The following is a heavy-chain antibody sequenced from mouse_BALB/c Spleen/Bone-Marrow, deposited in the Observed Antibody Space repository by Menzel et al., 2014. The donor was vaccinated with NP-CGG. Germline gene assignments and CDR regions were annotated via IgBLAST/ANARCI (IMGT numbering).Heavy chain of an antibody. J-gene: IGHJ3*01. Sequence: EIGIPQAWTAVAAPGASGRLSCTDSDFNIKDTYMHWVKQRPEQGLEWIGRIDPANGNTKYDPKFQGKVTITADTSSNTAYLQLSSLTTEDTAVYYCARGWGAYWVQGPPGT. D-gene: IGHD1-1*02. CDR1: DFNIKDTY. V-gene: IGHV14-3*02. CDR2: IDPANGNT. CDR3: ARGWGAY.